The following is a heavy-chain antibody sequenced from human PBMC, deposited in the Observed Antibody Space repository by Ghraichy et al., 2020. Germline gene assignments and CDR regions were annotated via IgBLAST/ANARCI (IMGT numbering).Heavy chain of an antibody. CDR1: GYSFTNYH. CDR2: ISVYNGHT. V-gene: IGHV1-18*04. Sequence: ASVKVSCKTSGYSFTNYHITWVRQGPGQGLEWMGHISVYNGHTNYEQKFQGRITMTIERSTNTAYMQLGSLRSDDTAVYYCARDGPLYGDLDYWGRRSLVTVSS. J-gene: IGHJ4*02. CDR3: ARDGPLYGDLDY. D-gene: IGHD4-17*01.